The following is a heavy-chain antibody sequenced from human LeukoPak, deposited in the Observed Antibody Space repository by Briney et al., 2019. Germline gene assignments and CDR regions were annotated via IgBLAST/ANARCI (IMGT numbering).Heavy chain of an antibody. V-gene: IGHV3-23*01. CDR3: AKSSLDFSPIKQWLVSFDY. D-gene: IGHD6-19*01. Sequence: GGSLRLSCAASGFTFSSYAMSWVRQAPGKGLEWVSAISGSGGSTYSADSVKGRFTISRDNSKNTLYLQMNSLRAEDTAVYYCAKSSLDFSPIKQWLVSFDYWGQGTLVTVSS. J-gene: IGHJ4*02. CDR2: ISGSGGST. CDR1: GFTFSSYA.